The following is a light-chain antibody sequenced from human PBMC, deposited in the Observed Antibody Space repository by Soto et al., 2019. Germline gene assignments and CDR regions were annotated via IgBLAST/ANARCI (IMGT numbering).Light chain of an antibody. Sequence: QLVLTQPRSVSGSPGQSVTISCTGTSSDVGGYNYVSWYQQHPGKAPKLVIYDVSQRPSGVPDRFSGSKSGNTASLTISGLQAEDEADYYCCSYAGSYTHWVFGGGTKLTVL. J-gene: IGLJ3*02. V-gene: IGLV2-11*01. CDR3: CSYAGSYTHWV. CDR2: DVS. CDR1: SSDVGGYNY.